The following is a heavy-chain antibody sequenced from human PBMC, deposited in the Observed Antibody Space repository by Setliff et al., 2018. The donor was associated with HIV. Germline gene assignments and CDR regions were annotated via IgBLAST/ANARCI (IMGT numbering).Heavy chain of an antibody. CDR3: ARLWLHYGDDIPKFDP. CDR2: INHSGST. Sequence: SETLSLTCAVYGESFSYYFWSWVRQPPGKGLEWIGEINHSGSTAYNPSLKSRVSISIDTSKNQFSLKLSSVTAADTAVYYCARLWLHYGDDIPKFDPWGQGTLVTVSS. D-gene: IGHD4-17*01. V-gene: IGHV4-34*01. J-gene: IGHJ5*02. CDR1: GESFSYYF.